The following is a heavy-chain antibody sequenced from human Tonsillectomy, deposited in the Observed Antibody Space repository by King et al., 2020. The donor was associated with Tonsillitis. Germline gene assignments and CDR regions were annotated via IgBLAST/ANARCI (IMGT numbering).Heavy chain of an antibody. Sequence: QLQESGPGLVKPSETLSLTCTVSGDSVSTGSYYWSWIRQPPGKGLEWIGYMYYSGSTNYNPSLKSRVTISVDTSKNQISLKLSSVTAADTAVYYGAGGIAGAGGHAFDIWGQGTMVTVSS. CDR3: AGGIAGAGGHAFDI. CDR1: GDSVSTGSYY. J-gene: IGHJ3*02. CDR2: MYYSGST. V-gene: IGHV4-61*01. D-gene: IGHD6-19*01.